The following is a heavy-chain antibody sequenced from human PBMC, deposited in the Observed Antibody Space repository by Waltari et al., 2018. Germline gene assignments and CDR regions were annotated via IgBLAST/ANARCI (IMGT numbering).Heavy chain of an antibody. CDR3: ASPRDYHYYYYGMDV. CDR2: INAGNGNT. CDR1: GYTFTSYA. J-gene: IGHJ6*02. V-gene: IGHV1-3*01. D-gene: IGHD4-17*01. Sequence: QVQLVQSGAEVKKPGASVKVSCKASGYTFTSYAMHWVRQAPGQRLEWMGWINAGNGNTKYSQKFQGRVTITRDTSASTAYMELSSLRSEDTAVDYWASPRDYHYYYYGMDVWGQGTTVTVSS.